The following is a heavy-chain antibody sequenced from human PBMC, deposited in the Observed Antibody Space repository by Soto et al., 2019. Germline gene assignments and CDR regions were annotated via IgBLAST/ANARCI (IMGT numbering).Heavy chain of an antibody. CDR1: GGSISGYY. V-gene: IGHV4-59*01. CDR3: ARDLWGYCGTDCYPLDV. CDR2: MYNTGST. D-gene: IGHD2-21*02. J-gene: IGHJ6*02. Sequence: QVQLHESGPGLVKLSETLSLTCTVSGGSISGYYWSWIRQPPGKGLEWIGYMYNTGSTVYNPSFKSRVTISVDTSKNQFSLKLNSVTAADTAVYYCARDLWGYCGTDCYPLDVWGQGTTVTVSS.